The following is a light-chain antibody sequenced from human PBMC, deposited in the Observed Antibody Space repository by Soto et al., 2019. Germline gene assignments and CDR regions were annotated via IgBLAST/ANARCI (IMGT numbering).Light chain of an antibody. CDR2: EVS. J-gene: IGLJ1*01. V-gene: IGLV2-8*01. CDR1: SSDVCGYNY. Sequence: QSALTQPPSASGSPGQSVTISCTGTSSDVCGYNYVSWYQQHPGKAPKLMIYEVSKRPSGVPDRFSGSKSGNTASLTVSGLQAEDEADYYCSSYAGSNNYVFGTGTKLTVL. CDR3: SSYAGSNNYV.